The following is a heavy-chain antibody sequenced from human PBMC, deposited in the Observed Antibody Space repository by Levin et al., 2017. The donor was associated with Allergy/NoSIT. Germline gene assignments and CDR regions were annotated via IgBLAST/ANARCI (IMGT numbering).Heavy chain of an antibody. CDR1: GGSISNYY. V-gene: IGHV4-59*01. D-gene: IGHD3-10*01. CDR2: VFHTGST. J-gene: IGHJ5*01. CDR3: ARDYKFDS. Sequence: PSETLSLTCTVPGGSISNYYWSWVRQPPGKGLEWIGYVFHTGSTNSNPSLSSRLTLSVYTSRYQFSLRLSSVTAADTDIYDCARDYKFDSWGQGTLVTVSS.